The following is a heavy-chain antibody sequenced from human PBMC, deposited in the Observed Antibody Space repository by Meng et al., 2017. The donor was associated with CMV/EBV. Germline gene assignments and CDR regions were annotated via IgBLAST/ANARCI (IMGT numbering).Heavy chain of an antibody. CDR2: IYYSGST. CDR1: GGPISSYY. D-gene: IGHD6-13*01. CDR3: ARDRWDSSHDGYYYYYGMDV. J-gene: IGHJ6*02. Sequence: SETLSLTCTVSGGPISSYYWSWIRQPPGKGLEWIGYIYYSGSTNYNPSLKSRVTISVDTSKNQFSLKLSSVTAADTAVYYCARDRWDSSHDGYYYYYGMDVWGQGTTVTVSS. V-gene: IGHV4-59*01.